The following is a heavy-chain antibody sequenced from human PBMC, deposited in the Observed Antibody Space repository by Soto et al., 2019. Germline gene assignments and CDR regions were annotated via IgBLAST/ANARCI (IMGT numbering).Heavy chain of an antibody. CDR2: IYYSGTT. CDR1: GGSISSGGSY. Sequence: QVQLQESGPGLVKPSQTLSLTCTVSGGSISSGGSYWSWIRQHPGKGLQWIGYIYYSGTTYYNPSLESRLTMSVDTSKHQFFLRLTSFTAPDTSFYYCAKDRLDTPIVPAKFYGMDVWGQGTTVTVSS. J-gene: IGHJ6*02. D-gene: IGHD3-16*02. CDR3: AKDRLDTPIVPAKFYGMDV. V-gene: IGHV4-31*03.